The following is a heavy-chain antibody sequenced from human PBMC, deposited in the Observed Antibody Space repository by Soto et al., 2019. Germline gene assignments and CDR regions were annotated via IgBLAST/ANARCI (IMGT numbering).Heavy chain of an antibody. CDR1: GFTFSSYG. Sequence: GGSLRLSCAASGFTFSSYGMHWVRQAPGKGLEWVAVISYDGSNKYYADSVKGRFTISRDNSKNTLYLQMNSLRAEDTAVYYCAKDYREPSPQQLVRGGYYFDYWGQGTLVTVSS. V-gene: IGHV3-30*18. J-gene: IGHJ4*02. D-gene: IGHD6-13*01. CDR3: AKDYREPSPQQLVRGGYYFDY. CDR2: ISYDGSNK.